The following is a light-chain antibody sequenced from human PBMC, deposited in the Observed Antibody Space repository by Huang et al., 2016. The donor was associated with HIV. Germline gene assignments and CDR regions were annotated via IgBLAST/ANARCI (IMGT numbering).Light chain of an antibody. J-gene: IGKJ5*01. V-gene: IGKV3-15*01. Sequence: ERVMTQSPATLSVAPGERVTLSCRASHSVGSNLAWYQQKPGQAPRLLIHGASTRATGIPARFSGSGSGTEFTLAISSLQSEDSGVYFCQQYDNWPLTFGQGTRLEIK. CDR3: QQYDNWPLT. CDR2: GAS. CDR1: HSVGSN.